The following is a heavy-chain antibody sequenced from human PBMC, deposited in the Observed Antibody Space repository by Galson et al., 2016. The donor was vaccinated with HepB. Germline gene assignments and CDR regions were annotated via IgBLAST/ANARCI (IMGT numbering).Heavy chain of an antibody. D-gene: IGHD3-22*01. V-gene: IGHV3-53*01. CDR3: ARDRYYYDTSGYYSNDGFDI. J-gene: IGHJ3*02. CDR2: LYSGGST. CDR1: GFTVSSNY. Sequence: SLRLSCAASGFTVSSNYMTWVRQAPGRGLEWVSLLYSGGSTYYAASVRGRFSISRDNSKNTLYLQMNSLRAEDTAVYYCARDRYYYDTSGYYSNDGFDIWGQGTMVTVSS.